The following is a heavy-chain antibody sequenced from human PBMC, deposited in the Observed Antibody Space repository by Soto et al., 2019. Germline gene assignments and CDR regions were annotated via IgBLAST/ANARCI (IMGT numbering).Heavy chain of an antibody. D-gene: IGHD2-21*02. CDR1: GFTFNSLS. CDR3: AREPYGDSQYFDY. V-gene: IGHV3-30*04. Sequence: PGGSLRLSCTGSGFTFNSLSPHWVRQGPDKGLEWVAVVSFDGKVTYYADSVKGRFTVSRDISKNTIYLQANSLRPEDTAVYYCAREPYGDSQYFDYWGQGT. CDR2: VSFDGKVT. J-gene: IGHJ4*02.